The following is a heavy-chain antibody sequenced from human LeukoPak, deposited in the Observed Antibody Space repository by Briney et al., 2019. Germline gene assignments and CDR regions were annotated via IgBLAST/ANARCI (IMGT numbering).Heavy chain of an antibody. J-gene: IGHJ3*01. CDR3: ARVSVTLFGAVIILNAFDV. D-gene: IGHD3-3*01. Sequence: ASVKVSCKASGYTFTSYGISWVRQAPGQGLEWMGWISRYTGITNYALQLQGRVTMTTDTSTSTAYMELRSLRSDDTAVYYCARVSVTLFGAVIILNAFDVWGQGTMVTVSS. CDR2: ISRYTGIT. CDR1: GYTFTSYG. V-gene: IGHV1-18*01.